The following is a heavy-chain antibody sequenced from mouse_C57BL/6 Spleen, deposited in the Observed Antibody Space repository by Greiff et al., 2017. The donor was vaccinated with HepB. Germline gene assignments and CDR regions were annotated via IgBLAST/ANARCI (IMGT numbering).Heavy chain of an antibody. CDR3: ARPITTVVAEDWYLDV. J-gene: IGHJ1*03. V-gene: IGHV1-82*01. D-gene: IGHD1-1*01. Sequence: QVQLQQSGPELVKPGASVKISCKASGYAFSSSWMHWVKQRPGKGLEWIGRIDPGDGDTNYTGKFKGKTTLTADKSSSTAYRQLSSLTSEDSAVYFCARPITTVVAEDWYLDVWGTGTTVTVSS. CDR1: GYAFSSSW. CDR2: IDPGDGDT.